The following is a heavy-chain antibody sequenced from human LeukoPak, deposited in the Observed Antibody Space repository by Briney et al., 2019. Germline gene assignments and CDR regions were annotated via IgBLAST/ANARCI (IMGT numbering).Heavy chain of an antibody. CDR2: INPNSGGT. Sequence: ASVKVSCKASGYTFTGYYMHWVRQAPGQGLEWMGWINPNSGGTNYAQKFQGRVTMTRDTSISTAYMELSRLRSDDTAVYYCAXXAANRGYSYGPFDYWGQGTLVTVSS. V-gene: IGHV1-2*02. CDR3: AXXAANRGYSYGPFDY. CDR1: GYTFTGYY. J-gene: IGHJ4*02. D-gene: IGHD5-18*01.